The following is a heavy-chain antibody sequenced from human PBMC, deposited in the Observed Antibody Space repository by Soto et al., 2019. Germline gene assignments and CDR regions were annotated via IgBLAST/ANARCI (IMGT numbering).Heavy chain of an antibody. CDR1: GYSFTSYW. CDR3: AIPAPRYSSSWGFDY. J-gene: IGHJ4*02. V-gene: IGHV5-51*01. CDR2: IYPGDSDT. Sequence: GESLKISCQGSGYSFTSYWSGWVRQMPGKGLEWMGIIYPGDSDTRYSPSFQGQVTISADKSISTAYLQWSSLKASDTAMYYCAIPAPRYSSSWGFDYWGQGTLVTVSS. D-gene: IGHD6-13*01.